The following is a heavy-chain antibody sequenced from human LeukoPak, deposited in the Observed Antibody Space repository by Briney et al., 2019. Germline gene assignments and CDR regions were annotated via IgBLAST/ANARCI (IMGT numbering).Heavy chain of an antibody. CDR2: IYDSGST. CDR1: GYSISSSYY. J-gene: IGHJ4*02. CDR3: AREGSYGYPGSDY. Sequence: SETLSLTCTVSGYSISSSYYWSWIRQPPGKGLEWIGYIYDSGSTNYNPSLKSRVTISVDTSKNQFSLKLNSVTAADTAVYYCAREGSYGYPGSDYWGQGTLVTVSS. V-gene: IGHV4-59*12. D-gene: IGHD5-18*01.